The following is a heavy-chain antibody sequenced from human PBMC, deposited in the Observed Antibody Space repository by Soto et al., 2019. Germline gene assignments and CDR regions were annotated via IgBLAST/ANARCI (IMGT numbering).Heavy chain of an antibody. J-gene: IGHJ4*02. CDR3: AKEMTSRKPFDY. CDR2: ISAGGGDT. V-gene: IGHV3-23*01. Sequence: GGSLRLSCAGSGFTFSNFGMNWVRQAPGKGLDWVSAISAGGGDTYYADSVKGRFTISRDNSKNMFYLQMNSLRAEDTAVYYCAKEMTSRKPFDYWGQGTLVTVSS. D-gene: IGHD2-21*02. CDR1: GFTFSNFG.